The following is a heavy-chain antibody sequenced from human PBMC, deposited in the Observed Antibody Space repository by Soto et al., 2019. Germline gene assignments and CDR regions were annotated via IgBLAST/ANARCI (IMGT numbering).Heavy chain of an antibody. CDR3: ARRYSSSRSNWFDP. J-gene: IGHJ5*02. CDR2: ISSSGSTI. D-gene: IGHD6-13*01. CDR1: GFTFSDYY. V-gene: IGHV3-11*01. Sequence: QVQLVESGGGLVKPGGSLRLSCAASGFTFSDYYMSWIRQAQGKGLEWVSYISSSGSTIYSADSVKGRFTISRDKAQNSLYLQMNSLRAEDPAVYYCARRYSSSRSNWFDPWGQGTLVTVAS.